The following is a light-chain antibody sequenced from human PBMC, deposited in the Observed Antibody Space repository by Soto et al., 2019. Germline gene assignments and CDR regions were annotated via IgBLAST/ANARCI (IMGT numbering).Light chain of an antibody. V-gene: IGLV2-14*03. CDR1: TSDVGGYNY. J-gene: IGLJ1*01. Sequence: QSALTQPASVSGSPGQSITISCTGTTSDVGGYNYVSWYQHHPGKAPKLMIYDVSNRPSGVSSRFSGSKSGNTASLTISGLQVEDEADYYCSSCTSGSTYVFGTGTKVTVL. CDR3: SSCTSGSTYV. CDR2: DVS.